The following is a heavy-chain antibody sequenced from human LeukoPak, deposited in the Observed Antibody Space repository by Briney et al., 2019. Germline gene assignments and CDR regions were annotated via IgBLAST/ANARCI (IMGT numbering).Heavy chain of an antibody. J-gene: IGHJ4*02. CDR2: ISGSGGST. CDR3: ANPPLWHDYGDYEIDY. D-gene: IGHD4-17*01. CDR1: GFTFSSYA. V-gene: IGHV3-23*01. Sequence: PGGSLRLSCAASGFTFSSYAMSWVRQAPGKGLEWVSAISGSGGSTYYADSVKGRFTISRDNSKNTLYLQMNSLRAEDTAVYYCANPPLWHDYGDYEIDYWGQGTLVTVSS.